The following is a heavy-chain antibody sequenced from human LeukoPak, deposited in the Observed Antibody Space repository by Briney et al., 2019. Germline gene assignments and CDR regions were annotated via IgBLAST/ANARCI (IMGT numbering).Heavy chain of an antibody. Sequence: GASVKVSCKASGYTFTSYGISWVRQAPGQGLEWMGWISAYNGNTNYAQKLQGRVTMTTDTSTSTASMELRSLRSDDTAVYYCAREYCAPRPCYYYYMDVWGKGTTVTVSS. J-gene: IGHJ6*03. CDR3: AREYCAPRPCYYYYMDV. CDR1: GYTFTSYG. D-gene: IGHD2-21*01. CDR2: ISAYNGNT. V-gene: IGHV1-18*01.